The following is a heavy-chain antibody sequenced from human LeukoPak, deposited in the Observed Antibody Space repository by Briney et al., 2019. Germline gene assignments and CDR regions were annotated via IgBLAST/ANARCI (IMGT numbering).Heavy chain of an antibody. CDR1: GFTFSSYG. V-gene: IGHV3-30*02. CDR2: IRYDGNNK. D-gene: IGHD4-17*01. J-gene: IGHJ3*02. CDR3: AKGYGDLVAFDI. Sequence: PGGSLRLSCAASGFTFSSYGMDWVRQAPGKGLEGGAFIRYDGNNKDYADSVKGRFTISRDNSKNTLYLQMNSLRVEDTAVYYCAKGYGDLVAFDIWGQGTMVTVSS.